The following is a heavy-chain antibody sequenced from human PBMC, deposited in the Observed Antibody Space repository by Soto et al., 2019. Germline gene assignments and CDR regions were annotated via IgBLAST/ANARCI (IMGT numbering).Heavy chain of an antibody. CDR1: GYTLTELS. J-gene: IGHJ6*02. CDR3: ATETPSEQQPYIYYYYGMDV. Sequence: ASVKVSCKVSGYTLTELSMHWVRQAPGKGLEWMGGFDPEDGETIYAQKFQGRVTMTEDTSTDTAYMELSSLRSEDTAVYYCATETPSEQQPYIYYYYGMDVWGQGTTVTVSS. CDR2: FDPEDGET. V-gene: IGHV1-24*01. D-gene: IGHD6-13*01.